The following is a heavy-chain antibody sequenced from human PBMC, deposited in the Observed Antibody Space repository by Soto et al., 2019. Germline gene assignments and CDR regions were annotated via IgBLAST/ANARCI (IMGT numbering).Heavy chain of an antibody. CDR2: IWHDGSEI. J-gene: IGHJ4*02. CDR3: GRDGFGGTPSGGSFEY. V-gene: IGHV3-33*01. D-gene: IGHD3-16*01. Sequence: QVQLEQSGGGVVQPGGSLRLSCVVPGSIFIGYGMHWVRQAPGKGLEWVAVIWHDGSEIYYADSVKGRFTISRDNSKNSRSMKRNGRGAEDRVVYSCGRDGFGGTPSGGSFEYWGKGTVVTVSS. CDR1: GSIFIGYG.